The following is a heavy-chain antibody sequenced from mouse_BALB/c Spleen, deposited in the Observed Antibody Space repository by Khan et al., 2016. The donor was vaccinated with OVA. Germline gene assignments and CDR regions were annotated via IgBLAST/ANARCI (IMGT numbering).Heavy chain of an antibody. CDR3: TRLAYYYNSEGFAY. CDR1: GFTFSTYG. J-gene: IGHJ3*01. V-gene: IGHV5-6*01. D-gene: IGHD1-1*01. Sequence: EVQVVESGGDLVKPGGSLKLSCAASGFTFSTYGMSWVRQTPDMRLEWVATISTGGHYTYYPDSVKGRFTISRDNAKNTLYLQMSSLKSEDTAICYCTRLAYYYNSEGFAYWGQGTLVTVSA. CDR2: ISTGGHYT.